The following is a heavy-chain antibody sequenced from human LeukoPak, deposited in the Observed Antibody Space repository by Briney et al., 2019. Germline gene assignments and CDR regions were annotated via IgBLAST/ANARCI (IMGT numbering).Heavy chain of an antibody. J-gene: IGHJ5*02. CDR2: ISGSGGST. CDR3: AKQNVEGSSAWYFGRTKGWLDP. CDR1: GFTFSSYA. Sequence: GGSLRLSCAASGFTFSSYAMSWVRQAPGKGLEWVSAISGSGGSTYYADSVKGRFTISRDNSKNMLYLQMNRLRAEDTAVYYCAKQNVEGSSAWYFGRTKGWLDPWGQGTLVTVSS. D-gene: IGHD6-19*01. V-gene: IGHV3-23*01.